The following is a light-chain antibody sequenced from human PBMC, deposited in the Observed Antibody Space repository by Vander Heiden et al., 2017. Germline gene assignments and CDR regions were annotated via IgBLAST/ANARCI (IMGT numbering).Light chain of an antibody. V-gene: IGLV3-21*02. CDR3: QVWDSATDHHV. CDR2: DDS. J-gene: IGLJ1*01. CDR1: NIGTKS. Sequence: YVLTQPPSVSVSPGQTATITCAGHNIGTKSVHWYQQRPGQAPVLVVYDDSDRPSGIPERFSGSNSGSAATLTISGVEAGDEADYFCQVWDSATDHHVFATGTKVTVL.